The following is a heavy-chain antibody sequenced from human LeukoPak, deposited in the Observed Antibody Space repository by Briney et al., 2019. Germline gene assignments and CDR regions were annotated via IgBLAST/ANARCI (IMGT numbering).Heavy chain of an antibody. CDR3: ARDQSRARAFDI. J-gene: IGHJ3*02. CDR1: GFTFNIYA. V-gene: IGHV3-7*01. Sequence: GGSLRLSCAASGFTFNIYAMCWVRQGPGKGLEWVANIKQDGSEKYYVDSVKGRFTISRDNAKNSLYLQMNSLRAEDTAVYYCARDQSRARAFDIWGQGTMVTVSS. CDR2: IKQDGSEK.